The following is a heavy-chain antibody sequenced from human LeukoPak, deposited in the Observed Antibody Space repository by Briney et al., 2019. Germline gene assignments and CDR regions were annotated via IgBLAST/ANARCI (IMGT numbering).Heavy chain of an antibody. CDR1: GFTFSSYS. D-gene: IGHD1-1*01. CDR3: AKGLERESRLDS. Sequence: GGSLRLSCAASGFTFSSYSMNGGRQAPGKGLEGVSSISSSSSYIYYADSVKGRFTISRDNAKNSLYLQMNSLRAEDTAVYYCAKGLERESRLDSWGQGTLVTVSS. CDR2: ISSSSSYI. J-gene: IGHJ4*02. V-gene: IGHV3-21*01.